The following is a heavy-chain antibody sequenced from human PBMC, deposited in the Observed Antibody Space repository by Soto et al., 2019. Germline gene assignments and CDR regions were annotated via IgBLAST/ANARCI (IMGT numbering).Heavy chain of an antibody. CDR1: GFAFSSHS. D-gene: IGHD2-15*01. CDR2: ISSSGISI. CDR3: AKGRVDTAYFDC. Sequence: GGSLRLSCAASGFAFSSHSMYWVRQAPGKGLEWVSYISSSGISIHYADSVKGRFTISRDNARNSLSLQMNSLRDDDTAVYYCAKGRVDTAYFDCWGQGTLVTFS. V-gene: IGHV3-48*02. J-gene: IGHJ4*02.